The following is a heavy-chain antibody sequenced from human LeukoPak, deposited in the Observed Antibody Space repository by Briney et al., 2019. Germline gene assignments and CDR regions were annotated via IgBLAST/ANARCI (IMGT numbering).Heavy chain of an antibody. CDR1: GFSFSDYA. D-gene: IGHD5-12*01. CDR3: ARDHEWLRSLDY. J-gene: IGHJ4*02. CDR2: VSYDGANK. V-gene: IGHV3-30-3*01. Sequence: GRSLRLSCAASGFSFSDYAMHWVRQAPGKGLEWVAVVSYDGANKYYPDSVKGRLTISRDNSKNTLYLQVNSLRTDDTAVYYCARDHEWLRSLDYRGQGTLVTVSS.